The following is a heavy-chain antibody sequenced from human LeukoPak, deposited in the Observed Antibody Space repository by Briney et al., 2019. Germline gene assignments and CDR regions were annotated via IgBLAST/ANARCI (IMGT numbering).Heavy chain of an antibody. D-gene: IGHD3-10*01. Sequence: PSETLSLTCTVSGDSISSGDYYWSWIRQPAGKGLEWIGRISSSGSTNYNPSLKSRVTISVDTSKNQFSLKLSSVTAADTAVYYCARAGLLWFGELNYMDVWGKRTTVTISS. CDR3: ARAGLLWFGELNYMDV. V-gene: IGHV4-61*02. CDR1: GDSISSGDYY. CDR2: ISSSGST. J-gene: IGHJ6*03.